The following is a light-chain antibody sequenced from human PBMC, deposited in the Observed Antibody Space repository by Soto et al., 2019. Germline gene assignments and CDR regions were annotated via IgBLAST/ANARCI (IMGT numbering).Light chain of an antibody. V-gene: IGLV2-23*01. J-gene: IGLJ2*01. CDR1: SSDVGSYSL. CDR3: CSYAGSGTVI. CDR2: EDS. Sequence: QSALTQPASVSGSPGQSIAISCTGTSSDVGSYSLVSWYQQHPDKAPKLMIYEDSRRPAGVSDRFSGSKSGNTASLTISGLQAEDGADFYCCSYAGSGTVIFGGGTKLTV.